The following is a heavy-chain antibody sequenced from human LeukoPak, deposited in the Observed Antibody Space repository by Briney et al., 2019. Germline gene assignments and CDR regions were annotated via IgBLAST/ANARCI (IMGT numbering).Heavy chain of an antibody. CDR1: GFTFSDYY. CDR2: ISSSGSTI. J-gene: IGHJ4*02. Sequence: GGSLRLSCAASGFTFSDYYMSWIRQAPGKGLEWVSYISSSGSTIYYADSVKGRFTISGDNAKNSLYLQMNSLRAEDTAVYYCARDLDYYGSGSPPGYWGQGTLVTVSS. CDR3: ARDLDYYGSGSPPGY. D-gene: IGHD3-10*01. V-gene: IGHV3-11*01.